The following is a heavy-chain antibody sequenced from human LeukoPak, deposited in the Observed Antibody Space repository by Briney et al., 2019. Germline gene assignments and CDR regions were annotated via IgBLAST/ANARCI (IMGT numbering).Heavy chain of an antibody. CDR1: GYTFTGYY. D-gene: IGHD6-13*01. CDR3: ARAITAAAGKAGDY. CDR2: INPTSGGT. J-gene: IGHJ4*02. Sequence: ASVKVSCKASGYTFTGYYMHWVRQAPGQGLEWMGWINPTSGGTNYAQKFQGRGTLTRDTSAGTAYMELSSLRSDDTALYYCARAITAAAGKAGDYWGQGTLVTVSS. V-gene: IGHV1-2*02.